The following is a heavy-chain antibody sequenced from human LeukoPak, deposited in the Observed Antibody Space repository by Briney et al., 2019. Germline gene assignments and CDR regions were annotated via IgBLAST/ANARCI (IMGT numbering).Heavy chain of an antibody. J-gene: IGHJ4*02. V-gene: IGHV3-30-3*01. Sequence: QPGRSLILSCAASGFTFSSYAMHWVRQAPGKGLEWVAVISYDGSNKYYADSVKGRFTISRDNSKNTLYLQMNSLRAEDTAVYYCARDPGDGYNYYYFDYWGQGTLVTVSS. CDR2: ISYDGSNK. D-gene: IGHD5-24*01. CDR1: GFTFSSYA. CDR3: ARDPGDGYNYYYFDY.